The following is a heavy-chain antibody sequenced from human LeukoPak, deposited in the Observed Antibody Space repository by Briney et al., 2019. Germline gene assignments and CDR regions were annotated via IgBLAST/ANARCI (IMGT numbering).Heavy chain of an antibody. CDR2: IYYSGSS. CDR3: ARHAPPLRFLEWLPMRDY. CDR1: GGSIRSYY. D-gene: IGHD3-3*01. J-gene: IGHJ4*02. V-gene: IGHV4-59*01. Sequence: PSETLSLTCTVSGGSIRSYYWSWIRQPPGKGLEWIGYIYYSGSSNYNPSLKSRVTISVDTSKNQFSLKLSSVTAADTAVYYCARHAPPLRFLEWLPMRDYWGQGTLVTVSS.